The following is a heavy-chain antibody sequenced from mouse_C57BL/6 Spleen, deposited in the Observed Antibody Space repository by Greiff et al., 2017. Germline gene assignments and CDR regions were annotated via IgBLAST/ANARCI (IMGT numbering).Heavy chain of an antibody. J-gene: IGHJ1*03. D-gene: IGHD4-1*01. CDR3: ARRNWDGGYFDV. CDR1: GYAFSSYW. CDR2: IYPGDGDT. V-gene: IGHV1-80*01. Sequence: VQLQQSGAELVKPGASVKISCKASGYAFSSYWMNWVKQRPGKGLEWIGQIYPGDGDTNYNGKFKGKATLTADKSSSTAYMQLSSLTSEDSAVYFCARRNWDGGYFDVWGTGTTVTVSS.